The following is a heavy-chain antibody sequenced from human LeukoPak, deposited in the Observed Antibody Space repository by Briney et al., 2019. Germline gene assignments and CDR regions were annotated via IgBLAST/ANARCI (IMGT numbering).Heavy chain of an antibody. CDR2: IWYGGSNK. CDR1: GFTLSFYW. V-gene: IGHV3-30*02. CDR3: AKGFSAAAGTWFDY. Sequence: GGSLRLSCEASGFTLSFYWMSWVRQAPGKGLEWVAVIWYGGSNKYYADSVKGRFTISRDNSKNTLYLQMNSLRAEDTAVYYCAKGFSAAAGTWFDYWGQGTLVTVSS. D-gene: IGHD6-13*01. J-gene: IGHJ4*02.